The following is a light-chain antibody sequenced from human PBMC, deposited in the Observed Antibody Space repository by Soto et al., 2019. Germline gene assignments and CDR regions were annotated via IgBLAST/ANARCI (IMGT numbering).Light chain of an antibody. Sequence: QSVLTQPPSASASLGASVKLTCTLSSGHSNYAIAWHQQQPEKGPRYLMKLNSDGSHAKRDGIPDRFSGSSSGAERYLTISSLQSEDEADYYCQTWGTAIVVFGGGTQLTVL. CDR1: SGHSNYA. CDR3: QTWGTAIVV. V-gene: IGLV4-69*01. CDR2: LNSDGSH. J-gene: IGLJ2*01.